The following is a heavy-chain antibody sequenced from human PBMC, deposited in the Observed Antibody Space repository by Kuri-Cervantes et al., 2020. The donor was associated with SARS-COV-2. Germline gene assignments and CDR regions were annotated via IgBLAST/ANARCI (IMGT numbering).Heavy chain of an antibody. CDR2: IRHDGSNK. CDR1: GFTFSRYG. D-gene: IGHD4-11*01. Sequence: GESLKISCAASGFTFSRYGMHWVRQAPGKGLEWVAFIRHDGSNKYYADSVKGRFTISRDNAKNSLYLQMNSLRAEDTAVYYCARDDEVTTHYGAAFDIWGQGTMVTVSS. V-gene: IGHV3-30*02. J-gene: IGHJ3*02. CDR3: ARDDEVTTHYGAAFDI.